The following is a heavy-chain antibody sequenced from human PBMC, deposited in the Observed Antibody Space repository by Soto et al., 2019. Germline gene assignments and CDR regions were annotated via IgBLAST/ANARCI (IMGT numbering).Heavy chain of an antibody. CDR3: ARDIGVTASPVPYYYYGMDV. J-gene: IGHJ6*02. CDR2: IFPGGVNI. D-gene: IGHD4-4*01. CDR1: GYSFTSHY. V-gene: IGHV1-46*01. Sequence: ASVKVSCKAIGYSFTSHYMHWVRQAPGQGLEWMGTIFPGGVNIAYAQKFKGRVTMTKDTSTSTVYMELNSLTSDDTAVYYCARDIGVTASPVPYYYYGMDVWGQGTTVTVSS.